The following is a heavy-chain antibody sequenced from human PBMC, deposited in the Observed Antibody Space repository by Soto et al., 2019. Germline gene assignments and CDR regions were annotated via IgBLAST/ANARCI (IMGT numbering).Heavy chain of an antibody. CDR2: IKDDGRGK. CDR3: ATSNCPLY. J-gene: IGHJ4*02. Sequence: GSLRLFCAASGLTLSGYWMNLVRQAPGRGLEWVANIKDDGRGKYYVDSLKGRFTISRDNAKNSLYLQMNSLTVEDTAVYYCATSNCPLYWGQGTLVTVSS. D-gene: IGHD2-15*01. CDR1: GLTLSGYW. V-gene: IGHV3-7*03.